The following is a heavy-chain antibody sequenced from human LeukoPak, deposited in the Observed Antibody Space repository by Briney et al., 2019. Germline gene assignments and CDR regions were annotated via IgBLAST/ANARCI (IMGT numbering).Heavy chain of an antibody. V-gene: IGHV4-4*07. D-gene: IGHD4-11*01. J-gene: IGHJ6*03. CDR1: GGSISTYC. CDR3: ARGPPTVTTHYYYYYMDV. Sequence: PSETLSLTCTVSGGSISTYCWSWIRQPAGKGLEWIGHICTSGSTNYNPSLKSRVTISVDTSKNQFSLKLSSVTAADTAVYYCARGPPTVTTHYYYYYMDVWGKGTTVTVSS. CDR2: ICTSGST.